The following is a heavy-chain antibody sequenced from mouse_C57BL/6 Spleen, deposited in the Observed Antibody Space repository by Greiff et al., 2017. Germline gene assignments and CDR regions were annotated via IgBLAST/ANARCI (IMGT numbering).Heavy chain of an antibody. CDR2: IDPSDSYT. Sequence: VQLQQPGAELVRPGTSVKLSCKASGYTFTSYWMHWVKQRPGQGLEWIGVIDPSDSYTNYNQKFKGKATLTVDTSSSTAYMQLSSLTSEDSAVYYCAKGDYYGRGYWGKGTTLTVSS. CDR1: GYTFTSYW. CDR3: AKGDYYGRGY. J-gene: IGHJ2*01. V-gene: IGHV1-59*01. D-gene: IGHD1-1*01.